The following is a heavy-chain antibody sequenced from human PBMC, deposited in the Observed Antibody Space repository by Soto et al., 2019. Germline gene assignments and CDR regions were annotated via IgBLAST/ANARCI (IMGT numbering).Heavy chain of an antibody. CDR1: GFTFSDYY. Sequence: GGSLRPSCTASGFTFSDYYMSWIRQAPGKGLEWVSYISSSGSTIYYADSVKGRFTISRDNAKNSLYLQMNSLRAEDTAVYYCARSRFDSSGNDAFDIWGQGTMVTVSS. CDR2: ISSSGSTI. V-gene: IGHV3-11*01. CDR3: ARSRFDSSGNDAFDI. D-gene: IGHD6-19*01. J-gene: IGHJ3*02.